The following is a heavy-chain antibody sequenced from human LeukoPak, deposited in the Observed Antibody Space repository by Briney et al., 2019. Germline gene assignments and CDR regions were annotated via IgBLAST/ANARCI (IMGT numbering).Heavy chain of an antibody. J-gene: IGHJ4*02. V-gene: IGHV3-30-3*01. D-gene: IGHD3-16*01. CDR2: ISYDGSNK. CDR3: ARAPGGWGLRLTFGY. Sequence: AGGSLRLSCAASGFTFSSYAMHWVRQAPGKGLEWVAVISYDGSNKYYADSVKGRFTISRDNSKNTLYLQMNSLRAEDTAVYYCARAPGGWGLRLTFGYWGQGTLVTVSS. CDR1: GFTFSSYA.